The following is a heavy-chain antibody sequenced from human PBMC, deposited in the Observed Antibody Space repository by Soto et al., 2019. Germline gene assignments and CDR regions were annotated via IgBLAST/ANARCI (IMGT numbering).Heavy chain of an antibody. V-gene: IGHV1-18*01. CDR2: ISAYNGNT. Sequence: ASVKVSCKASGYTFTSYGISWVRQAPGQGLEWMGWISAYNGNTNYAQKLQGRVTMTTDTSTSTAYMELSSVTAADTAVYYCARDLQYSRLFYGMDVWGQGTTVTVSS. D-gene: IGHD6-13*01. J-gene: IGHJ6*02. CDR1: GYTFTSYG. CDR3: ARDLQYSRLFYGMDV.